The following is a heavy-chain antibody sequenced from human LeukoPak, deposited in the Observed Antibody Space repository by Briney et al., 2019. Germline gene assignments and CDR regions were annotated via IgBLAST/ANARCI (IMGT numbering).Heavy chain of an antibody. V-gene: IGHV3-23*01. CDR3: AKFEKMATINPFDY. Sequence: GGSLRLSCAASGFTFSSYSMNWVRQAPGKGLEWVSAISGSGGSTYYADSVKGRFTISRDNSKNTLFLQMNSLRVEDTAVYYCAKFEKMATINPFDYWGQGTLVTVSS. D-gene: IGHD5-24*01. J-gene: IGHJ4*02. CDR1: GFTFSSYS. CDR2: ISGSGGST.